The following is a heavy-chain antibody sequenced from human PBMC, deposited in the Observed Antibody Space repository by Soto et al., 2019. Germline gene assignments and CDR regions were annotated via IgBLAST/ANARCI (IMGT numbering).Heavy chain of an antibody. D-gene: IGHD2-2*01. CDR1: GYSFTSYW. Sequence: GESLKISCKGSGYSFTSYWIGWVRQMPGKGLEWMGIIYPGDSDTRYNPSFQGQVTISADKSISTAYLQWSSLKAPDTAMYYCARVVSSGSYYYGMDVWGQGTTVTVSS. CDR3: ARVVSSGSYYYGMDV. V-gene: IGHV5-51*01. CDR2: IYPGDSDT. J-gene: IGHJ6*02.